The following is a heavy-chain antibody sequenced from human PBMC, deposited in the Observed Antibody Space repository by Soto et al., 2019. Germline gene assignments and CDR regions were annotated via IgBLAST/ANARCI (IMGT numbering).Heavy chain of an antibody. V-gene: IGHV4-34*01. D-gene: IGHD5-18*01. CDR1: TGSLSGYY. J-gene: IGHJ4*02. Sequence: SETLSLTCAVYTGSLSGYYWSWIRQPPGKVLEWNGEIKHSGNTNYNTFPKSRDTISGDASKNQCCLKLRAMAVADTAGYYGARGYRRGYSYAVPDYWGQGTLVTVSS. CDR3: ARGYRRGYSYAVPDY. CDR2: IKHSGNT.